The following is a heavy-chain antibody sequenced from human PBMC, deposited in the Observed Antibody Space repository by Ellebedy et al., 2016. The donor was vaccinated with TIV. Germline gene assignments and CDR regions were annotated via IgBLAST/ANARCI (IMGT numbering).Heavy chain of an antibody. CDR2: IVVGSARA. CDR1: GFNFSNSA. V-gene: IGHV1-58*02. CDR3: AAESSSAKI. J-gene: IGHJ4*02. Sequence: AASVKVSCKASGFNFSNSAIQWVRQARGQRLEWIGWIVVGSARANYARNFQERVIITRDMPTGTAYMELSSLRSEDTAVYYCAAESSSAKIWGQGTLVTVSS. D-gene: IGHD6-6*01.